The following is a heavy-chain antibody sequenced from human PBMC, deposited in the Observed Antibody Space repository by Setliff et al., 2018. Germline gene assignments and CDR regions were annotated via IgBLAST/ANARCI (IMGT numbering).Heavy chain of an antibody. J-gene: IGHJ3*01. D-gene: IGHD3-16*01. Sequence: SETLSLTCSVSGDSILSPTYTWTWIRQLPGKGLEWIGYISRSGATSYNPSLKRQITISLDTSKNQFSLKLSPVTAADTAIYYCASWGSAIAVDLWGQGTVVTV. V-gene: IGHV4-31*01. CDR3: ASWGSAIAVDL. CDR1: GDSILSPTYT. CDR2: ISRSGAT.